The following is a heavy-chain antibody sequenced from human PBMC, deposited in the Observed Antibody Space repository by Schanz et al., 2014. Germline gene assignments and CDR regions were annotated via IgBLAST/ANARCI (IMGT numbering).Heavy chain of an antibody. D-gene: IGHD3-10*01. Sequence: QLVESGGGLVKPGGSLRLSYAPSGFNLRRYSMNWVRQAPGGGLEWVSSISATSNFVHYAASVEGRFTVSRDSANNMMYLQMNSLSVGDTAMYKYARDTLCFGVIDDDFDDWGHGAMVTVS. J-gene: IGHJ3*01. CDR2: ISATSNFV. V-gene: IGHV3-21*01. CDR1: GFNLRRYS. CDR3: ARDTLCFGVIDDDFDD.